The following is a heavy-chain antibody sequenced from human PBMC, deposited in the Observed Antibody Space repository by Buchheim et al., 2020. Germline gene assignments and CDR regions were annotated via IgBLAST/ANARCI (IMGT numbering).Heavy chain of an antibody. J-gene: IGHJ4*02. Sequence: QLQLQESGPGLVKPSETLSLTCTVSGGSISSSSYYWGWIRQPTGKGLEWIGSIYYSGSTYYNPSLKSRVTISIDPSKNQFSLKLSSVTAADTAVYYCARETQGYYYDSSGYYADYWGQGTL. CDR3: ARETQGYYYDSSGYYADY. CDR2: IYYSGST. V-gene: IGHV4-39*07. CDR1: GGSISSSSYY. D-gene: IGHD3-22*01.